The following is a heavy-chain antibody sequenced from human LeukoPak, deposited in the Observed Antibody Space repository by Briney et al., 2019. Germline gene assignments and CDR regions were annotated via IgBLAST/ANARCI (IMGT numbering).Heavy chain of an antibody. Sequence: ASVKVSCKASGYTFTSYYMHWVRHAPGQRLEWMGIIYPSGGSTSYAQKFQGRVTMTRDMSTSTVYMELSSLRSEDTAVYYCARGLLRYFDWLLRPKYFDYWGQGTLVTVSS. V-gene: IGHV1-46*01. D-gene: IGHD3-9*01. CDR2: IYPSGGST. CDR1: GYTFTSYY. CDR3: ARGLLRYFDWLLRPKYFDY. J-gene: IGHJ4*02.